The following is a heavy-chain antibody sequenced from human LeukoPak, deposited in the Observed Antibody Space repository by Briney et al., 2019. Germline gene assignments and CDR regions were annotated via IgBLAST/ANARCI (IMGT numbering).Heavy chain of an antibody. CDR3: ARDYADYVGYFFFDY. CDR1: GFTFNNYV. D-gene: IGHD4-17*01. Sequence: PGGSLRLSCAASGFTFNNYVMNWVRQSPGNELKGVSSISGGGETTYYADSAKGRFTISRDNSQNTLYLQMNSLRAEDTAVYYCARDYADYVGYFFFDYWGQGTLVTVSS. J-gene: IGHJ4*02. CDR2: ISGGGETT. V-gene: IGHV3-23*01.